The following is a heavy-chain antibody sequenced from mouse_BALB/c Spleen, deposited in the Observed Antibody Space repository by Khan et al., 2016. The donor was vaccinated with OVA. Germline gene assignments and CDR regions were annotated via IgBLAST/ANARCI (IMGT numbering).Heavy chain of an antibody. CDR2: ISYSGNS. Sequence: EVQLQESGPGLVKPSQFLSLTCTVTGYSITSDSAWNWITQFPGNKLEWMGFISYSGNSNYNPSLKSRISITRDTTKNQFFLQLNSVTIEDTATYSCARVSGGDFNYCGHGKNLTFAS. D-gene: IGHD1-1*02. CDR1: GYSITSDSA. J-gene: IGHJ2*01. V-gene: IGHV3-2*02. CDR3: ARVSGGDFNY.